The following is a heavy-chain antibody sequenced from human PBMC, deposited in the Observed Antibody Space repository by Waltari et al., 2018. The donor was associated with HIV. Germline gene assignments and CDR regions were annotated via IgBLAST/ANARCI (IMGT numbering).Heavy chain of an antibody. CDR1: GFRLSSYE. Sequence: EVQLVESGGGLVQPGGSLRISCEASGFRLSSYEMNWVRQAPGKGLEWISYISNSGSPIYYAGSVRGRFTISRDSDKNSLFLQMNSLRVEDTAVYYCARGWFDSWGQGTMVTVSS. V-gene: IGHV3-48*03. CDR2: ISNSGSPI. CDR3: ARGWFDS. J-gene: IGHJ5*01.